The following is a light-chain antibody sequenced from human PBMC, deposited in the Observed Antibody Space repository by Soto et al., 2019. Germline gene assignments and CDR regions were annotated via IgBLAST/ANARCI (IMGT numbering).Light chain of an antibody. J-gene: IGKJ1*01. V-gene: IGKV3-11*01. CDR2: DTS. Sequence: EIVLTQSPATLSLSPGERATLSCRASQSVRSFLAWYQQKPGQAPRLLIYDTSNRATGIPARFSGGGSGTEFTLTISSLQPDDFATYYCQQYNSYSWTFGQGTKVDIK. CDR1: QSVRSF. CDR3: QQYNSYSWT.